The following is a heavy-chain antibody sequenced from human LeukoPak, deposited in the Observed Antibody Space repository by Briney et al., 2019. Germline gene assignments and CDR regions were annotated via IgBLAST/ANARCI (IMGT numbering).Heavy chain of an antibody. V-gene: IGHV1-2*02. D-gene: IGHD3-10*01. J-gene: IGHJ6*02. Sequence: ASVKVSCKASGCTFTGYYMHWVRQAPGQGLEWMGWINPNSAGTNYAQKFQGRVTMTRDTSISTAYMELSRLRSDDTAVYYCARRAMVRGVSEGYYYYGMDVWGQGTTVTVSS. CDR1: GCTFTGYY. CDR3: ARRAMVRGVSEGYYYYGMDV. CDR2: INPNSAGT.